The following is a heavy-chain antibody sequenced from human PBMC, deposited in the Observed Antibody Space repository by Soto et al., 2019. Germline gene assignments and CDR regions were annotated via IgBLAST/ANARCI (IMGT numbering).Heavy chain of an antibody. CDR1: GGSISSSSYY. CDR3: ATRLVGAKVRGALDI. J-gene: IGHJ3*02. D-gene: IGHD3-9*01. Sequence: SETLSLTCTVSGGSISSSSYYWGWIRQPPGKGLEWIGSIYYSGSTYYNPSLKSRVTISVDTSKNQFSLKLSSVTAADKAVYYCATRLVGAKVRGALDIWCQGTMVTVSS. CDR2: IYYSGST. V-gene: IGHV4-39*01.